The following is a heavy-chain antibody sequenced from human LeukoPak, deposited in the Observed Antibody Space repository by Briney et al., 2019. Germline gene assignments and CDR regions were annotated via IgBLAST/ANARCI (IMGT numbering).Heavy chain of an antibody. Sequence: GGSLRLSCAASGFTFSSYSMNWVRQAPGKGLEWVSSISSSSSYIYYADSVKGRFTISRDNAKNSLYLQMNSLRAEDTAVYYCAREASDILTGYYLEFDYWGQGTLVTVSS. CDR3: AREASDILTGYYLEFDY. CDR1: GFTFSSYS. J-gene: IGHJ4*02. V-gene: IGHV3-21*01. D-gene: IGHD3-9*01. CDR2: ISSSSSYI.